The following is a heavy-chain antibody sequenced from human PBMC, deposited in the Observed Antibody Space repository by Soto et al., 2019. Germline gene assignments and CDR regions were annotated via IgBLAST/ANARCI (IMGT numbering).Heavy chain of an antibody. CDR3: ARVRYSYGYYYYGMDV. Sequence: EVQLVESGGGLVQPGGSLRLSCAASGFTFSSYWMSWVRQAPGKGLEWVANIKQDGSEKYYVDSVKGRFTISRDNAENSLYLQMNSLRAEDTAVYYCARVRYSYGYYYYGMDVWGQGTTVTVSS. CDR2: IKQDGSEK. CDR1: GFTFSSYW. V-gene: IGHV3-7*03. D-gene: IGHD5-18*01. J-gene: IGHJ6*02.